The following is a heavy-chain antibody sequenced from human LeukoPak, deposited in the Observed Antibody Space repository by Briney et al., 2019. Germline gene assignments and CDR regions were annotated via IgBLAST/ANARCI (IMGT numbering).Heavy chain of an antibody. CDR1: GYTLTELS. CDR3: ATDTSDQWEPRRAFDI. V-gene: IGHV1-24*01. CDR2: FDPEDGET. D-gene: IGHD1-26*01. J-gene: IGHJ3*02. Sequence: ASVKVSCKVSGYTLTELSMHWVRQAPGKGLEWMGGFDPEDGETIYAQKFLGRVTMTEDTSTDTAYMELSSLRSEDTAVYYCATDTSDQWEPRRAFDIWGQGTMVTVSS.